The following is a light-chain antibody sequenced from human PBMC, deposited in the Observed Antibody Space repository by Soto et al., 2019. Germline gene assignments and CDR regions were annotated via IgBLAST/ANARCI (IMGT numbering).Light chain of an antibody. Sequence: QSVLTQPASVSGSPGQSITISCTGTSSDVGGYHYVSWYQQYPGKAPKVMIYDVSNQPSGVSNRFSGSKSGTTASLTISGLQAEDEADYYCSSYTSSITYVFGTGTKVTVL. J-gene: IGLJ1*01. CDR3: SSYTSSITYV. CDR1: SSDVGGYHY. CDR2: DVS. V-gene: IGLV2-14*01.